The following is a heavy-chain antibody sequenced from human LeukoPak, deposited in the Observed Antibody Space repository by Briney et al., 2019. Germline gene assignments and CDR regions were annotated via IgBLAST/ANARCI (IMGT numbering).Heavy chain of an antibody. J-gene: IGHJ5*02. Sequence: SETLSLTCAVYGGSFSGYYWSWIRQPPGKGLEWIGRIYTSGSTNYNPSLKSRVTISVDTSKNQFSLKLSSVTAADTAVYYCARGNWFDPWGQGTLVTVSS. CDR1: GGSFSGYY. V-gene: IGHV4-59*10. CDR3: ARGNWFDP. CDR2: IYTSGST.